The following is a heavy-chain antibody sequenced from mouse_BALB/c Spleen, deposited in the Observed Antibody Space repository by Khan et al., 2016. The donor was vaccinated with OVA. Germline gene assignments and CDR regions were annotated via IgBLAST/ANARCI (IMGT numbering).Heavy chain of an antibody. D-gene: IGHD3-2*01. CDR2: INPYNDYT. J-gene: IGHJ3*01. V-gene: IGHV1S45*01. Sequence: VQLKQSGAELVRPGASVKISCKAFGYTFTNHHINWVKQRPGQGLDWIGYINPYNDYTNYNQKFKGKATLTVDKSSRPAYMALSSLTSEDSAVYYWTNPRQLGLMGWFAYWGQGTLVTVSA. CDR3: TNPRQLGLMGWFAY. CDR1: GYTFTNHH.